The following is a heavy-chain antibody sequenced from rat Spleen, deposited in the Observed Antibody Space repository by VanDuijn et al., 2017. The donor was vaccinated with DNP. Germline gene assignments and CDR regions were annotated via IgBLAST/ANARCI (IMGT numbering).Heavy chain of an antibody. Sequence: EVQLQESGPGLVKPSQSLSLTCSVTGYSITSNYWGWIRKFPGNKMEWIGHISYSGSTSYNPSPKSRISITRDTSKNQFFLQLNSVTTEYTATYYCASSITTVVTGGAMDAWGQGTSVTVSS. CDR3: ASSITTVVTGGAMDA. CDR1: GYSITSNY. D-gene: IGHD1-1*01. CDR2: ISYSGST. V-gene: IGHV3-1*01. J-gene: IGHJ4*01.